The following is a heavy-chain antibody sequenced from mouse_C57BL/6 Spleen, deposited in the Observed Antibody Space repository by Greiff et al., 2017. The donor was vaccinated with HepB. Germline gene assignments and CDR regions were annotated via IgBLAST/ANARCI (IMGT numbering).Heavy chain of an antibody. Sequence: VHVKQSGAELVRPGASVKLSCTASGFNIKDDYMHWVKQRPEQGLEWIGWIDPENGDTEYASKFQGKATITADTSSNTAYLQLSSLTSEDTAVYYCTTAVVGYFDVWGTGTTVTVSS. J-gene: IGHJ1*03. CDR1: GFNIKDDY. CDR3: TTAVVGYFDV. D-gene: IGHD1-1*01. CDR2: IDPENGDT. V-gene: IGHV14-4*01.